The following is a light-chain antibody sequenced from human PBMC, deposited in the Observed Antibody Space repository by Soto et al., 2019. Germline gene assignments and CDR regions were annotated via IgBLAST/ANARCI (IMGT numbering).Light chain of an antibody. CDR3: QHYNNWPFT. V-gene: IGKV3-15*01. Sequence: EIVMTQSPATLSVSPGERATLSCRASQSISSNLAWYQQKPGHAPSLLIYGASDRATGIPARFSGSGSGTEFTLTISSLQSEDYAVYYCQHYNNWPFTFGQGTKLEIK. J-gene: IGKJ2*01. CDR2: GAS. CDR1: QSISSN.